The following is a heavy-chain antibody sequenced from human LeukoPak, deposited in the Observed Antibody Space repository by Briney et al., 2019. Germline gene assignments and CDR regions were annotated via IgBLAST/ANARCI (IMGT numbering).Heavy chain of an antibody. CDR1: GFTFSSYA. CDR3: ARSPNYDSSYYWYFDL. Sequence: GSLRLSCAASGFTFSSYAMSWVRQPPGKGLEWIGSIYYSGSTHYNPSLKSRVTISVDTSKNQFSLKLSSVTAADTAVYYCARSPNYDSSYYWYFDLWGRGTLVTVSS. J-gene: IGHJ2*01. D-gene: IGHD3-22*01. V-gene: IGHV4-38-2*01. CDR2: IYYSGST.